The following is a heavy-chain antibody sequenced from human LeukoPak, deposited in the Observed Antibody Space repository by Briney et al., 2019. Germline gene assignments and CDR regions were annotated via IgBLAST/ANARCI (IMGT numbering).Heavy chain of an antibody. CDR2: IKQDGSEK. J-gene: IGHJ4*02. CDR1: GFTFSSYW. Sequence: GGSLRLSCAASGFTFSSYWMTWVRQAPGKGLEWVANIKQDGSEKYYVDSVKGRFTISRDNAKNSLYLQMNSLRADDTAIYYCARSNLDGDYGDYRPYDYWGQGTLVTVSS. D-gene: IGHD4-17*01. V-gene: IGHV3-7*01. CDR3: ARSNLDGDYGDYRPYDY.